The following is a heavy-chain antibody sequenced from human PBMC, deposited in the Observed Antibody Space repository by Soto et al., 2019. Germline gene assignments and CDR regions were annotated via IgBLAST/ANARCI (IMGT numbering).Heavy chain of an antibody. CDR2: INWNSGTM. V-gene: IGHV3-9*01. J-gene: IGHJ6*02. Sequence: GGSLRLSCAASGFTFDESAMHWVRQAPGKGLEWVSGINWNSGTMAYADSVKGRFTMSRDNAKNSLYLQMNSLRAEDTALYYCAKDAAVSEGMDVWGQGTTVTVSS. D-gene: IGHD6-19*01. CDR3: AKDAAVSEGMDV. CDR1: GFTFDESA.